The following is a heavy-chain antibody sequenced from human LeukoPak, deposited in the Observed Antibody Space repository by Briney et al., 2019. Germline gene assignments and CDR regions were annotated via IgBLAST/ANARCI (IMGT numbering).Heavy chain of an antibody. J-gene: IGHJ4*02. CDR1: GFTFSSYG. Sequence: PGGSLRLSCAASGFTFSSYGMHWVRQAPCKGLEWVAVISYDGSNKYYADSVKGRFTISRDNSKNTLYLQMNSLRAEDTAVYYCARDANDYASPPDYWGQGTLVTVSS. CDR3: ARDANDYASPPDY. CDR2: ISYDGSNK. V-gene: IGHV3-30*03. D-gene: IGHD3-16*01.